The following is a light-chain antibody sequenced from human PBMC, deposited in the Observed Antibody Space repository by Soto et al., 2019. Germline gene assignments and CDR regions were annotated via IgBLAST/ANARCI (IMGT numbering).Light chain of an antibody. Sequence: QSALTQPPSASGSPGQSVTISCTGTSSDVGGYDYVSWYQQDPGKAPKLMIYDVTKRPSGVPDRFSGSKFGNTASLTVSGLHADDEADYFCSSYGGSSTAVFGGGTKLTVL. J-gene: IGLJ2*01. CDR3: SSYGGSSTAV. CDR1: SSDVGGYDY. V-gene: IGLV2-8*01. CDR2: DVT.